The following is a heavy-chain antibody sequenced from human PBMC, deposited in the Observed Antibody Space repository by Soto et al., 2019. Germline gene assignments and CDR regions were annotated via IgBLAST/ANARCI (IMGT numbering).Heavy chain of an antibody. CDR3: AKSLLFVDHAYMDV. J-gene: IGHJ6*03. CDR1: GGSFMSYS. V-gene: IGHV1-69*02. D-gene: IGHD3-10*01. Sequence: QVQLEQSGAELKKPGSSVKVSCEASGGSFMSYSFTWVRQAPGQGLEWMGRIIPIQNKANYALKFQDRVTITADRSTXXXXXXXXXXXXXXTAVYYCAKSLLFVDHAYMDVWGKGITVTVSS. CDR2: IIPIQNKA.